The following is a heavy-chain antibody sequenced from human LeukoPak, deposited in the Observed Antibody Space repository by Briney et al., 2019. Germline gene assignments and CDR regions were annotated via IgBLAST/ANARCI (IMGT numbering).Heavy chain of an antibody. CDR3: ARDFYGSGTIDY. CDR2: ISYDGSNK. CDR1: GFTFSSYA. V-gene: IGHV3-30-3*01. J-gene: IGHJ4*02. D-gene: IGHD3-10*01. Sequence: GGSLRLSCAASGFTFSSYAMHWVRQAPGKGLEWVAVISYDGSNKYYADSVKGRFTISRDNSKNTLYLQMNSLRAEDTAVYYCARDFYGSGTIDYWGQGTLVTVSS.